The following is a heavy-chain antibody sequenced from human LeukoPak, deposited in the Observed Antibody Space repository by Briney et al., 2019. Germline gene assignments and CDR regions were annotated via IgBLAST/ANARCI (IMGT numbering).Heavy chain of an antibody. D-gene: IGHD3-10*01. CDR3: ARAITMVRGVIIGWFGP. CDR2: IYYSGST. V-gene: IGHV4-31*03. J-gene: IGHJ5*02. Sequence: SETLSLTYTVSGGSISSGGYYWSWIRQHPGKGLEWIGYIYYSGSTYYNPSLKSRVTISVDTSKNQFSLKLSSVTAADTAVYYCARAITMVRGVIIGWFGPWGQGTLVTVSS. CDR1: GGSISSGGYY.